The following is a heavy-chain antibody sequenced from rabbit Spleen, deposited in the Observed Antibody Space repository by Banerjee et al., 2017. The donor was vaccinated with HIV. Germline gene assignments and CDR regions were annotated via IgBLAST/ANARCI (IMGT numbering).Heavy chain of an antibody. J-gene: IGHJ4*01. CDR3: ARDPYGILDPGL. V-gene: IGHV1S40*01. D-gene: IGHD5-1*01. CDR1: GFSFNSGYD. CDR2: MYAGSSGST. Sequence: QSLEESGGGLVKPGASLTLTCKASGFSFNSGYDMCWVRQAPGKGLEWIACMYAGSSGSTYSATWANGRFTISKTSSTTVTLQMTSLTAADTATYFCARDPYGILDPGLWGQGTLVTVS.